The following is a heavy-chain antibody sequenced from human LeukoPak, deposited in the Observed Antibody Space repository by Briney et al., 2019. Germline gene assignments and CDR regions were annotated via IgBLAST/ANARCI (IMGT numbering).Heavy chain of an antibody. Sequence: SETLSLPRTLSGRPLSSYYWSWTRQPPGKGREWIGYIYYSGSTNYNPSLKSRVTISVDTSKNQFSLKLSSVTAADTAVYYCARGPSGSYLDYWGQGTLVTVSS. V-gene: IGHV4-59*01. D-gene: IGHD1-26*01. J-gene: IGHJ4*02. CDR1: GRPLSSYY. CDR3: ARGPSGSYLDY. CDR2: IYYSGST.